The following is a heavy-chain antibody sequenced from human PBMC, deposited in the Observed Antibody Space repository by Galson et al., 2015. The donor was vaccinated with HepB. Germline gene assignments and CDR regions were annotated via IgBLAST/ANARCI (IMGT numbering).Heavy chain of an antibody. Sequence: SVKVSCKASGYTFTSYGISWVRQAPGQGLEWMGWISAYNGNTNYAQKLQGRVTMTTDTSTSTAYMELRSLRSDDTAVYYCAGYCSGGSCYSGYYYYYGMDVWGQGTTVTVSS. CDR1: GYTFTSYG. J-gene: IGHJ6*02. CDR2: ISAYNGNT. CDR3: AGYCSGGSCYSGYYYYYGMDV. D-gene: IGHD2-15*01. V-gene: IGHV1-18*04.